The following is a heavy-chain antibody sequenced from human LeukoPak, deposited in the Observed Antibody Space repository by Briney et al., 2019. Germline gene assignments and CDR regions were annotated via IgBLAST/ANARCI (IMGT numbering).Heavy chain of an antibody. D-gene: IGHD1/OR15-1a*01. Sequence: PGGSLRLSCAASGFTFDDYAMHWVRQAPGKGLEWVSGISWNSGAIAYADSVKGRFTISRDNAKNSLYLQMNSLRTEDTALYYCAKGNNYYYYYMDVWGKGTTVTVSS. CDR1: GFTFDDYA. V-gene: IGHV3-9*01. CDR3: AKGNNYYYYYMDV. CDR2: ISWNSGAI. J-gene: IGHJ6*03.